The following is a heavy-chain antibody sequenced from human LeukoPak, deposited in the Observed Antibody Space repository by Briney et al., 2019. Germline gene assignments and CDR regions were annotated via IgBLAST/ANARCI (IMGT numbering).Heavy chain of an antibody. D-gene: IGHD3-10*01. V-gene: IGHV1-24*01. Sequence: ASVKVSCKVSGYTLTELSMHWVRQAPGKGLEWMGGFDPEDGETIYAQKFQGRVTMTEDTSTDTAYMELSSLRSEDTAVYYCARDRASLTMVRGVRSYYYYMDVWGKGTTVTVSS. CDR1: GYTLTELS. CDR2: FDPEDGET. CDR3: ARDRASLTMVRGVRSYYYYMDV. J-gene: IGHJ6*03.